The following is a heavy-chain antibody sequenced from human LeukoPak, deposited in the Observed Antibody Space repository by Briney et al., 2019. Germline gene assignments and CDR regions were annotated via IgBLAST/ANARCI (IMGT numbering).Heavy chain of an antibody. Sequence: PGGSLRLSCAASGFAFSTHNMNWVRQAPGKGLEWVSSIGRDSSYIYYADSVKGRFTISRDNSKNTLYLQMNSLRAEDTAVYYCAKGIEVVVAATSSYYYGMDVWGQGTTVTVSS. CDR3: AKGIEVVVAATSSYYYGMDV. J-gene: IGHJ6*02. CDR1: GFAFSTHN. V-gene: IGHV3-21*04. CDR2: IGRDSSYI. D-gene: IGHD2-15*01.